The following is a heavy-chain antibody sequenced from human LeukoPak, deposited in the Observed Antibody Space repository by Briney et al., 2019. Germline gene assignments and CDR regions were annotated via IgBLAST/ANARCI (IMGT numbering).Heavy chain of an antibody. CDR3: ARDTKGGVSGRRYGMDV. V-gene: IGHV3-21*01. CDR1: GFTFSSYS. Sequence: GSLRLSCAASGFTFSSYSMNWVRQAPGKRLEWVSSISSSSSYIYYADSVKGRFTISRDNAKNSLYLQMNSLRAEDTAVYYCARDTKGGVSGRRYGMDVWGKGTTVTVSS. D-gene: IGHD3-16*01. J-gene: IGHJ6*04. CDR2: ISSSSSYI.